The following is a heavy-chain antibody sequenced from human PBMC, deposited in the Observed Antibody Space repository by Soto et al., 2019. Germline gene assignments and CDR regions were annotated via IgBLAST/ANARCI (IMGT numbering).Heavy chain of an antibody. CDR2: ISYDGSNK. D-gene: IGHD1-26*01. CDR1: GFTFSSYA. Sequence: QVQLVESGGGVVQPGRSLRLSCAASGFTFSSYAMHWVRQAPGKGLEWVAVISYDGSNKYYADSVKGRFTISRDNSKNTLYLQMNSLRAEDTAVYYCARDAGDGIVGATPSSEGVHDYWGQGTLVTVSS. CDR3: ARDAGDGIVGATPSSEGVHDY. V-gene: IGHV3-30-3*01. J-gene: IGHJ4*02.